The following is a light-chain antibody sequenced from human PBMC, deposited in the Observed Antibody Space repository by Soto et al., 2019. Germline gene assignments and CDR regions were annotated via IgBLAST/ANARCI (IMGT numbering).Light chain of an antibody. CDR3: QQYNDLST. V-gene: IGKV1-5*03. J-gene: IGKJ4*01. CDR2: KAS. Sequence: DIQMTQSPSTLSASVGDTVTITCRASQTIGTWLAWYQQKPAKAPKLLIYKASTLESGVPSRFSGSGSGTEFTLTISSLQADDFATYYCQQYNDLSTFGGGTKVGIK. CDR1: QTIGTW.